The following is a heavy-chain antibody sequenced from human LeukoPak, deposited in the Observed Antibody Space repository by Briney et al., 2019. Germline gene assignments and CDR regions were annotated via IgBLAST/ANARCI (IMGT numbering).Heavy chain of an antibody. CDR2: ISAYNGNT. J-gene: IGHJ6*03. D-gene: IGHD3-22*01. CDR3: ARGYYDSSGYYPRHYYYMDV. V-gene: IGHV1-18*01. Sequence: ASVKVSCKASGYTFTSYGISWVRQAPGQGLEWMGWISAYNGNTNYAQKLQGRVTMTTDTSTSTAYMELRSLRSDDTAVYYCARGYYDSSGYYPRHYYYMDVWGKGTTVTVSS. CDR1: GYTFTSYG.